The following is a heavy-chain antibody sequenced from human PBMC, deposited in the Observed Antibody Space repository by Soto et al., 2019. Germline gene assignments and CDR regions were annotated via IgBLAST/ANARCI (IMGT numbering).Heavy chain of an antibody. Sequence: QVQLVQSGAEVKKSGASVKVSCKASGYTFTDYHMHWVRQAPGQGLEWMGWITPYSGDTKYAQKFQGRVTMTRDTSISTVYMELTSLTSDDTAVYFCARDRVGFAVVTPAHWGQGTLVSFSS. CDR1: GYTFTDYH. J-gene: IGHJ4*02. CDR3: ARDRVGFAVVTPAH. D-gene: IGHD3-3*01. V-gene: IGHV1-2*02. CDR2: ITPYSGDT.